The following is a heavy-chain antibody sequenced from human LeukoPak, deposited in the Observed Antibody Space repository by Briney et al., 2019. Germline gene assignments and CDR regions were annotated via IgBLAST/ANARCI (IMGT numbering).Heavy chain of an antibody. D-gene: IGHD3-22*01. J-gene: IGHJ4*02. CDR2: ISSSSSTI. Sequence: PGGSLRLSCAASGFTFSSYSMNWVRQAPGKGLEWVSYISSSSSTIYYADSVKGRFTISRDNAKNSLYPQMNSLRDEDTAVYCCARAPDTMIVVVSPYYFDYWGQGTLVTVSS. CDR3: ARAPDTMIVVVSPYYFDY. V-gene: IGHV3-48*02. CDR1: GFTFSSYS.